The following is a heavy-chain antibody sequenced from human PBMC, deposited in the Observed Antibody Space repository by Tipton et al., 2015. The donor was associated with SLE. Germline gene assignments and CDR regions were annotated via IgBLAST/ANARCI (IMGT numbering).Heavy chain of an antibody. CDR3: ARDWDGMDV. CDR1: GGSISSSSYY. V-gene: IGHV4-39*07. CDR2: LYYRGNT. Sequence: LRLSCTVSGGSISSSSYYWGWIRQSPGKGLEWIGSLYYRGNTFSNPSLKSRVTMSVDTPKNQFSLNLNSVTAADTAVYYCARDWDGMDVWDQGTTVIVSS. J-gene: IGHJ6*02. D-gene: IGHD3-16*01.